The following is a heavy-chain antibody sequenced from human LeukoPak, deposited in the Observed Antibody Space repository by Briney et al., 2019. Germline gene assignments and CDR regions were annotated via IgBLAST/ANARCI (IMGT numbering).Heavy chain of an antibody. V-gene: IGHV6-1*01. Sequence: SQTLSLTCAISGDSVSSNSAAWKWVRQSPSRGLEWLGRAYYRSKWYNDYAVSVKSRITINPDTSKNQFSLQLNSVTPEDTAVYYCARVGDYGDYHPFDYWGQGTLVTVSS. CDR3: ARVGDYGDYHPFDY. D-gene: IGHD4-17*01. CDR2: AYYRSKWYN. J-gene: IGHJ4*02. CDR1: GDSVSSNSAA.